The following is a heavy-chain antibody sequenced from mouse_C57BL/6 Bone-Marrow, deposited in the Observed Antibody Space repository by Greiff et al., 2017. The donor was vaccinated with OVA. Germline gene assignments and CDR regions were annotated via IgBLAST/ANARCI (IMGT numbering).Heavy chain of an antibody. CDR2: IDPENGDT. D-gene: IGHD4-1*01. CDR1: GFNIKDDY. CDR3: TTSGTCVFFAY. V-gene: IGHV14-4*01. Sequence: VQLQQSGAELVRPGASVKLSCTASGFNIKDDYMHWVKQRPEQGLEWIGWIDPENGDTEYASKFQGKATITADTSSNTAYLQLSSLTSEDTAVYYCTTSGTCVFFAYWGQGTLVTVSA. J-gene: IGHJ3*01.